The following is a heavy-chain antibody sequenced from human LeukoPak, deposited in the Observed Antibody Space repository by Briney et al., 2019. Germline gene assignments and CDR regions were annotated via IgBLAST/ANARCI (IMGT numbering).Heavy chain of an antibody. CDR3: AKDGGDSCWYAGGMSWFDY. V-gene: IGHV3-33*03. Sequence: GRSLRLSCAASGFTFSTYGMHWVRQAPGKGRGWGAVILYDGSKKFYADSVKGRFTISRDKCKNTLYLQMNSLRAEDTGVYYCAKDGGDSCWYAGGMSWFDYGGQGPLVTVSS. J-gene: IGHJ4*02. D-gene: IGHD6-19*01. CDR1: GFTFSTYG. CDR2: ILYDGSKK.